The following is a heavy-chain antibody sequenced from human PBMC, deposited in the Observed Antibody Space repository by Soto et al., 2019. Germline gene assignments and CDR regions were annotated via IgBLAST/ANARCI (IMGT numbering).Heavy chain of an antibody. CDR1: GFTFSSYA. V-gene: IGHV3-30-3*01. CDR3: ASRLSGVFDY. CDR2: ISYDGSNK. Sequence: GGSLRLSCAASGFTFSSYAMHWVRQAPGKGLEWVAVISYDGSNKYYADSVKGRFTISRDNSKNTLYLQMNSLRAEDTAVYYCASRLSGVFDYWGQGTLVTVSS. D-gene: IGHD2-15*01. J-gene: IGHJ4*02.